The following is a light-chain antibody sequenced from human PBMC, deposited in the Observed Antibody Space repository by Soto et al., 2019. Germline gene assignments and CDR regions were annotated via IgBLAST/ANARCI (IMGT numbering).Light chain of an antibody. CDR3: QQYVSSPWT. CDR1: QSVSSF. CDR2: DAV. V-gene: IGKV3-20*01. J-gene: IGKJ1*01. Sequence: IDLTHSPSTLSLSPWERASLSCRASQSVSSFLVWYQQKPGQAPRLLIYDAVNRVTGIPARFSGSGSGTDFTLTISRLEPEDFAVYYCQQYVSSPWTFGQGTKVDIK.